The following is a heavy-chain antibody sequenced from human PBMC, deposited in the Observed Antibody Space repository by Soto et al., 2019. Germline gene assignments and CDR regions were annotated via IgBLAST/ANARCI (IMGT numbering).Heavy chain of an antibody. J-gene: IGHJ5*02. CDR3: ARDPYSPKANWFDP. V-gene: IGHV4-61*01. CDR1: GGYFSSGSYY. D-gene: IGHD6-13*01. Sequence: QVQLQESGPGLVKPAETLSLTCTVSGGYFSSGSYYWSWIRQPPGKGLEWIGYIYYSGSTNYNPSLKSRVTISVDTSKNQFSLKLSSVTAADTAVYYCARDPYSPKANWFDPWGQGTLVTVSS. CDR2: IYYSGST.